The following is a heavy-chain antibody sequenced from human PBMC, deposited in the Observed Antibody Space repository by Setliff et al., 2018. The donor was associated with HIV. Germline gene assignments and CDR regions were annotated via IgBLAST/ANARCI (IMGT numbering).Heavy chain of an antibody. CDR1: GGSISSYY. CDR3: ARGGLTGVTTHFQH. D-gene: IGHD4-17*01. Sequence: PSETLSLTCTVSGGSISSYYWSWIRQPPGKGLEWIGSIYTSGSTNYNPSLKSRLTISLDTKNQFSLKLSSVTAADTAVYYCARGGLTGVTTHFQHWGRGTLVTVSS. CDR2: IYTSGST. V-gene: IGHV4-4*08. J-gene: IGHJ1*01.